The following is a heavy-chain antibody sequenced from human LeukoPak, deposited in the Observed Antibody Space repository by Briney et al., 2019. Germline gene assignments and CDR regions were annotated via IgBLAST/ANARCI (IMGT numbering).Heavy chain of an antibody. CDR2: IRSKAYGGTT. CDR3: ISHYDNLTGYSLFDY. V-gene: IGHV3-49*04. D-gene: IGHD3-9*01. Sequence: TGGSLRLSCASSGFTFGDYAMSWVRQAPGKGLEWVGFIRSKAYGGTTEYAASVKGRFTISRDDSKSIAYLQMNSLKTEDTAVYYCISHYDNLTGYSLFDYWGQGTLVTVSS. J-gene: IGHJ4*02. CDR1: GFTFGDYA.